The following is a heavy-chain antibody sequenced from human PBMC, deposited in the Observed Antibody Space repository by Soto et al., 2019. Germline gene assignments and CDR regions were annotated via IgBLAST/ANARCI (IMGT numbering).Heavy chain of an antibody. V-gene: IGHV3-30-3*01. CDR1: GFTFSSYA. CDR3: ARFTGFDY. Sequence: QVQLVESGGGVVQPGRSLRLSCAASGFTFSSYAMHWVRQAPGKGLEWVAVISYDGSNKYYADSVKDRFTISRDNSKNKLYLQMNSLRAEDTAVYYCARFTGFDYWGQGTLVTVSS. CDR2: ISYDGSNK. J-gene: IGHJ4*02.